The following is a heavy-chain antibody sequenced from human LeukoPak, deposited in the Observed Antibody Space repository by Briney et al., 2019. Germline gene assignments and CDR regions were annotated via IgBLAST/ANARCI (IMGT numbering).Heavy chain of an antibody. CDR1: GFTFSSYG. CDR3: AVLAVAGTMIDY. V-gene: IGHV3-30*03. D-gene: IGHD6-19*01. CDR2: ISYDGSNK. Sequence: PGGSLRLSCAASGFTFSSYGMHWVRQAPGKGLEWVALISYDGSNKYYADSVKGRFTISRDNSRNTLYLQMNSLRAEDTAVYYCAVLAVAGTMIDYWGQGTLVTVSS. J-gene: IGHJ4*02.